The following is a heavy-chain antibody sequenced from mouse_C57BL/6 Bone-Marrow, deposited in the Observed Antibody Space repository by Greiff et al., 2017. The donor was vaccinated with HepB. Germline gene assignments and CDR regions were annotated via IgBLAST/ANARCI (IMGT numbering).Heavy chain of an antibody. CDR2: ISSGSSTI. J-gene: IGHJ1*03. V-gene: IGHV5-17*01. CDR1: GFTFSDYG. Sequence: EVQLVESGGGLVKPGGSLKLSCAASGFTFSDYGMHWVRQAPEKGLEWVAYISSGSSTIYYADTVKGRFTISRDNAKNTLFLQMTSLRSEDTAMYYCARRTTVVAVYWYFDVWGTGTTVTVSS. CDR3: ARRTTVVAVYWYFDV. D-gene: IGHD1-1*01.